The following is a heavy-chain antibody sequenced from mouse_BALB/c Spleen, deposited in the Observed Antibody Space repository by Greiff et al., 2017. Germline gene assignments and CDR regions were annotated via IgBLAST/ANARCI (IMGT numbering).Heavy chain of an antibody. J-gene: IGHJ4*01. CDR3: ATTQLEAAMDY. V-gene: IGHV14-3*02. Sequence: VQLQQSGAELVKPGASVKLSCTASGFNIKDTYMHWVKQRPEQGLEWIGRIDPANGNTKYDPKFQGKATITADTSSNTAYLQLSSLTSEDTAVYYCATTQLEAAMDYWGQGTSVTVSS. CDR2: IDPANGNT. CDR1: GFNIKDTY. D-gene: IGHD3-1*01.